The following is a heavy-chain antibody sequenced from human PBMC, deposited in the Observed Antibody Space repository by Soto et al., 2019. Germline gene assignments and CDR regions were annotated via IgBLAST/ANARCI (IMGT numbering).Heavy chain of an antibody. CDR1: GLILSRYA. CDR3: AKAQRDFWNCYWHPQNLFAP. D-gene: IGHD3-3*01. CDR2: ISGSGGST. Sequence: GRALRHSYAGSGLILSRYAMSWGRQAPGKGLEWVSAISGSGGSTYYADSVKGRFTISRDNSKNTLYLQMNSLRAEDTAVYYCAKAQRDFWNCYWHPQNLFAPWGQRTLVTVSS. V-gene: IGHV3-23*01. J-gene: IGHJ5*02.